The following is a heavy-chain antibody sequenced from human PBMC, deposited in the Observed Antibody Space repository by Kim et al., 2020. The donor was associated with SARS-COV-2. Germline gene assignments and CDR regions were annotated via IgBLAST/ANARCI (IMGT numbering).Heavy chain of an antibody. D-gene: IGHD3-3*01. V-gene: IGHV3-74*01. J-gene: IGHJ6*02. CDR2: INNDGSGT. CDR3: VRGSGNYGYGMGV. Sequence: GGSLRLSCAASGFTFSSYWMHWGRQAPGKGLVLFSRINNDGSGTIDAYSVKGRFTISRDNAKNTLYLQMNSLRVEDTAVYYCVRGSGNYGYGMGVWGQGTTVTVSS. CDR1: GFTFSSYW.